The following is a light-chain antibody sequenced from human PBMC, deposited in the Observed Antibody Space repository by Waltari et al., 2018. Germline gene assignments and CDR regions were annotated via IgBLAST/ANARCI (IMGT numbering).Light chain of an antibody. Sequence: SALTQSASVSASPGQSIAIPCTATSGDIGAHNHVSWYQQYPGKAPKLMIYDVTKRPSGVSDRFSGSKSGNTASLTISGLQAEDEADYYCCSYTTTLTYVFGSGTKVTVL. CDR2: DVT. J-gene: IGLJ1*01. CDR1: SGDIGAHNH. CDR3: CSYTTTLTYV. V-gene: IGLV2-14*03.